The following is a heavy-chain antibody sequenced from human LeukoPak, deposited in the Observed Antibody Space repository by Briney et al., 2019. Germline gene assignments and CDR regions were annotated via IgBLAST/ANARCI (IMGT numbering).Heavy chain of an antibody. D-gene: IGHD3-22*01. CDR1: GGSISSYY. V-gene: IGHV4-59*12. CDR2: IYYSGST. CDR3: AREGLGYYDSSGYFDY. J-gene: IGHJ4*02. Sequence: PSETLSLTCTVSGGSISSYYWSWIRQPPGKGLEWIGYIYYSGSTNYNPSLKSRVTISVDTSKNQFSLKLSSVTAADTAVYYCAREGLGYYDSSGYFDYWGQGTLVTVSS.